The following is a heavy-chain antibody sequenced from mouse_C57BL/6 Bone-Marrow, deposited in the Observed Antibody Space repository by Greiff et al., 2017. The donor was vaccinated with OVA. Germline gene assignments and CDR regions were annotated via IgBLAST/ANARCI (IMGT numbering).Heavy chain of an antibody. CDR3: ARHPYYYGSSPYYARDY. CDR2: ISNLAYSI. Sequence: EVQGVESGGGLVQPGGSLKLSCAASGFTFSDYGMAWVRQAPRKGPEWVAFISNLAYSIYYADTVTGRFTISRENAKNTLYLEMSSLRSEDTAMYYCARHPYYYGSSPYYARDYWGQGTSVTVSS. J-gene: IGHJ4*01. D-gene: IGHD1-1*01. V-gene: IGHV5-15*01. CDR1: GFTFSDYG.